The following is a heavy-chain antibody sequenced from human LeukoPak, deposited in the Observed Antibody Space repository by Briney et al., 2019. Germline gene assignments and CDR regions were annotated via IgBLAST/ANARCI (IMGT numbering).Heavy chain of an antibody. D-gene: IGHD4-11*01. CDR3: ARVDYSNYWYFDL. Sequence: PSETLSLTCAVYGGSFSGYYWSWIRQPPGKGLEWIGEINHSGSTNYNPSLKSRVTLSVDTSKNQFSLRLSSVTAADTAVYYCARVDYSNYWYFDLWGRGTLVTVSS. V-gene: IGHV4-34*01. CDR2: INHSGST. J-gene: IGHJ2*01. CDR1: GGSFSGYY.